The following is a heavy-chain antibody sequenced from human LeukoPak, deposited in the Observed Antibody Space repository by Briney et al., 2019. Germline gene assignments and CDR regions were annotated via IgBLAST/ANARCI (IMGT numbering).Heavy chain of an antibody. CDR2: ISAYNGNT. CDR3: ARARGYYDSSGYCFDY. Sequence: ASVKVPCKASGYTFTSYGISWVRQAPGQGLEWMGWISAYNGNTNYAQKLQGRVAMTTDTSTSTAYMELRSPRSDDTAVYYCARARGYYDSSGYCFDYWGQGTLVTVSS. V-gene: IGHV1-18*01. CDR1: GYTFTSYG. D-gene: IGHD3-22*01. J-gene: IGHJ4*02.